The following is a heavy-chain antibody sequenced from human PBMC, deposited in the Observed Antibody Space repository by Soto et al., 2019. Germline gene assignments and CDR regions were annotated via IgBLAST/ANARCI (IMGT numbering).Heavy chain of an antibody. V-gene: IGHV3-23*01. CDR3: AIHPVDIVATIDAFDI. Sequence: GGSLRLSCAASGFTFSSYAMIWVRQAPGKGLEWVSGIGGSGSSTYYADSVKGRFTISRDNSKNTLYLQMNSLRAEDTAVYYCAIHPVDIVATIDAFDIWGQGTMVTVSS. CDR2: IGGSGSST. CDR1: GFTFSSYA. J-gene: IGHJ3*02. D-gene: IGHD5-12*01.